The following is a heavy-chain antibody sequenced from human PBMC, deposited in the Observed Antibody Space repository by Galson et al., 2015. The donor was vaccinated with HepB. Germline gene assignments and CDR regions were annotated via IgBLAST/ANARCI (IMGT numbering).Heavy chain of an antibody. CDR1: GYSFTTYW. J-gene: IGHJ5*02. Sequence: QSGAEVKKPGESLKISCRVSGYSFTTYWISWVRQMPGKGLEWMGRIDPSDSYTNYSPSFQGHVTISADKSISTAYLQWSSLKASDTAMYYCARHDAIITIFGVVGSGFDPWGQGTLVTVSS. CDR3: ARHDAIITIFGVVGSGFDP. CDR2: IDPSDSYT. D-gene: IGHD3-3*01. V-gene: IGHV5-10-1*01.